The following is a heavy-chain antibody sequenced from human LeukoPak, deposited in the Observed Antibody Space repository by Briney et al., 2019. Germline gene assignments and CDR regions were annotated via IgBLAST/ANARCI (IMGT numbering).Heavy chain of an antibody. CDR1: GGSFSGYY. Sequence: PSETLSLTGAVYGGSFSGYYWSWIRQPPGKGLEWIGEINHSGSTNYNPSLKSRVTISLDTSKNQFSLKLSSVTAADTAIYYCARDFSSSSTVYYYYYMDVWGKGTTVTVSS. V-gene: IGHV4-34*01. D-gene: IGHD6-6*01. CDR3: ARDFSSSSTVYYYYYMDV. J-gene: IGHJ6*03. CDR2: INHSGST.